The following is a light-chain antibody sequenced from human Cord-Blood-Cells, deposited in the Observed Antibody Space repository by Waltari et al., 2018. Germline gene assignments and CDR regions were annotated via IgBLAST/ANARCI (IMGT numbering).Light chain of an antibody. V-gene: IGKV1-39*01. CDR2: AAS. CDR3: QQSYSTPT. CDR1: QSISSY. J-gene: IGKJ4*01. Sequence: DIQMTQSPSSLSAPVADRVTITCRASQSISSYLNWYQQKPGKAPKLLIYAASSLQSGVPSRFSGSGSGTDFTLTISSLQPEDFATYYCQQSYSTPTFGGGTKVEIK.